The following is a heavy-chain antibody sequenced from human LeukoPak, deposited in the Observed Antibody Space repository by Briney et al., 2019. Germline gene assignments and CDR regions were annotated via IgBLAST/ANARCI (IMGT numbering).Heavy chain of an antibody. D-gene: IGHD2-21*01. CDR3: AKFLPTHIVVANYYFDY. Sequence: GGSLRLSCAASGFTFSSYAMSWVRQAPGKGLEWVSAISGSGGSTYYADAVNGRFTISRDNSKNTMYLQMNSLRAEDTAVYYCAKFLPTHIVVANYYFDYWGQGTLVTVSS. V-gene: IGHV3-23*01. CDR2: ISGSGGST. J-gene: IGHJ4*02. CDR1: GFTFSSYA.